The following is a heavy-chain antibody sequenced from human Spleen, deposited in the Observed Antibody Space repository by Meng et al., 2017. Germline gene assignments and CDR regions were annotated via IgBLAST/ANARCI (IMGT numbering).Heavy chain of an antibody. V-gene: IGHV3-72*01. Sequence: GESLKISCAASGFTFSYHYMDWVRQAPGKGVEWVGRTRNKTKSYTTDYASSVKGRVTVSRDESKNSLYLQMNSLKTEDTAVYYCARVQAYYSDGGSDSLDYWGQGTLVTVSS. CDR2: TRNKTKSYTT. CDR3: ARVQAYYSDGGSDSLDY. CDR1: GFTFSYHY. J-gene: IGHJ4*02. D-gene: IGHD2-15*01.